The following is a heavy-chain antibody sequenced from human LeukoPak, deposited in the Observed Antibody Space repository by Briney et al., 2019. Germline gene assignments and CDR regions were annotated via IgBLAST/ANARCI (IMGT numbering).Heavy chain of an antibody. V-gene: IGHV3-15*01. CDR3: TRDREVAGPDS. Sequence: GGSLRLSCAASGFTFSNAWMSWVRQAPGKGLEWVGRIKSKVDGGTTGYAAAVDGRFTISRDDSENTLSLQMSSLKTDDTAVYYCTRDREVAGPDSWGQGTLVTVSS. CDR2: IKSKVDGGTT. J-gene: IGHJ4*02. CDR1: GFTFSNAW. D-gene: IGHD6-19*01.